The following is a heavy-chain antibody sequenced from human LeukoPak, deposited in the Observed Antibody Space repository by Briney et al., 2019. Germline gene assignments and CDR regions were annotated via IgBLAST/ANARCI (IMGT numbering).Heavy chain of an antibody. CDR3: ARGKSSVWPVGLCMDV. D-gene: IGHD6-19*01. CDR1: GYTFTSYG. CDR2: ISAYNGNT. Sequence: ASVKVSCKASGYTFTSYGISWVRQAPGQGLEWMGWISAYNGNTNYAQKLQGRVTVTRDTSTSTVYMDLSSLKSEDTALYYCARGKSSVWPVGLCMDVWGQGTTVTVSS. V-gene: IGHV1-18*01. J-gene: IGHJ6*02.